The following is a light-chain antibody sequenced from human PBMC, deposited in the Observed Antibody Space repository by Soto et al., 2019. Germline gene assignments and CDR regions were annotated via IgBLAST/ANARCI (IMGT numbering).Light chain of an antibody. CDR2: KAS. CDR3: QSYNDWPFT. V-gene: IGKV1-5*03. J-gene: IGKJ2*01. Sequence: DIQMTQSPSTLSASVGDRVTITCRASQSISSWLAWYQQKPGKAPKLLIYKASSLESGVPSRFSGSGSGTEFTLTISSLQSEDFAVYYCQSYNDWPFTFGQGTKLEI. CDR1: QSISSW.